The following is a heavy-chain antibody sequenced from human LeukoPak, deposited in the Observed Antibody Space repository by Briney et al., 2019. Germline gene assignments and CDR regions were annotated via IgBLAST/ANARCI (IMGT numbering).Heavy chain of an antibody. CDR1: GGSISSSSYY. D-gene: IGHD1-26*01. J-gene: IGHJ5*02. CDR2: IYYSGST. V-gene: IGHV4-61*05. CDR3: ARHGGGSYVGWFDP. Sequence: SETLSLTCTVSGGSISSSSYYWSWIRQPPGKGLEWIGYIYYSGSTNYNPSLKSRVTISVDTSKNQFSLKLSSVTAADTAVYYCARHGGGSYVGWFDPWGQGTLVTVSS.